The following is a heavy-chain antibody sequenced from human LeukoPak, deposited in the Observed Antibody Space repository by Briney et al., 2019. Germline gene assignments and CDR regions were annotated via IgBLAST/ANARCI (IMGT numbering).Heavy chain of an antibody. CDR2: IKQDGGQK. CDR3: ARELKGFNL. V-gene: IGHV3-7*04. CDR1: GFYFNAYL. Sequence: GGSLRLSCVASGFYFNAYLMSWVRQAPGKGLEWVANIKQDGGQKFYLDSVKGRFTISRDNGNNSLYLHMSRLRVEDTAVYYCARELKGFNLWGQGGQVTVSS. J-gene: IGHJ5*02.